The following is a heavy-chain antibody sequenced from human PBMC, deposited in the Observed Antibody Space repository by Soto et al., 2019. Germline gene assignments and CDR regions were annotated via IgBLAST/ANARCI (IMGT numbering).Heavy chain of an antibody. D-gene: IGHD1-20*01. CDR2: IYYSGST. CDR3: ARAYNWTGVWFDP. V-gene: IGHV4-31*03. CDR1: GGSISSGGYY. J-gene: IGHJ5*02. Sequence: PSETLSLTCTVSGGSISSGGYYWSWIRQHPGKGLEWIGYIYYSGSTYYNPSLKSRVTISVDTSKNQFSLKLSSVTAADTAVYYCARAYNWTGVWFDPWGQGTLVTVSS.